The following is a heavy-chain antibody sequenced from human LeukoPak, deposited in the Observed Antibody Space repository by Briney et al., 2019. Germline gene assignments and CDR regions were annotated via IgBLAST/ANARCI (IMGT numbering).Heavy chain of an antibody. V-gene: IGHV3-30-3*01. J-gene: IGHJ6*02. CDR3: ASSRYCSASACLPSYYYYGMDV. CDR1: GFTFSSYA. D-gene: IGHD2-15*01. Sequence: GGSLRLSCAASGFTFSSYAMHWVRQAPGKGLEWVAVISYDGTNEYYADSVKGRFTISRDNSKNTLYLQMNSLRAEDTAVYYCASSRYCSASACLPSYYYYGMDVWGQGTTVTVSS. CDR2: ISYDGTNE.